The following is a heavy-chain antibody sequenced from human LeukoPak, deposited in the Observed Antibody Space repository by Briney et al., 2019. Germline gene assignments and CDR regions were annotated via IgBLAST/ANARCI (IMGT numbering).Heavy chain of an antibody. CDR3: ARSRAFNSGAFDP. D-gene: IGHD1-26*01. V-gene: IGHV4-61*01. CDR1: GASVSSASY. CDR2: IYNGVNT. Sequence: AETLSLTCTVSGASVSSASYWSWIRQPPGKGVEWIAHIYNGVNTNYNPSLKSRVTISVDTSKNQFSLRLNSVTAADTAVYYCARSRAFNSGAFDPWGQGSLVTVSS. J-gene: IGHJ5*02.